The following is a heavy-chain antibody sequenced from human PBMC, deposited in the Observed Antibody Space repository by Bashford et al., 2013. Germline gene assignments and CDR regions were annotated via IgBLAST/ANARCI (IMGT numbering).Heavy chain of an antibody. D-gene: IGHD5-18*01. CDR1: GGSISSSSYY. V-gene: IGHV4-61*02. Sequence: VSGGSISSSSYYWSWIRQPAGKGLEWIGRIYTSGSTNYNPSLKSRVTMSLDTSKNQFSLKLSSVTAADTAVYYCARDVVVDTAMVRRGWFDPWGQGTLVTVSS. J-gene: IGHJ5*02. CDR2: IYTSGST. CDR3: ARDVVVDTAMVRRGWFDP.